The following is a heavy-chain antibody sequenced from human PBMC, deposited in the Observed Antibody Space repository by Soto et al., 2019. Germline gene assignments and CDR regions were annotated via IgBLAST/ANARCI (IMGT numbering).Heavy chain of an antibody. CDR1: GFTFSSYW. V-gene: IGHV3-74*01. Sequence: PGGSLRLSCAAYGFTFSSYWMHWVRQAPGTGLVWVSRINTDGSITNYADSVKGRFTISRDNAKNTLYLQMDSLRAEDTAVYYCARDSGYCSVTSCLKPNDCWGQATLVTVSS. CDR2: INTDGSIT. J-gene: IGHJ4*02. CDR3: ARDSGYCSVTSCLKPNDC. D-gene: IGHD2-2*01.